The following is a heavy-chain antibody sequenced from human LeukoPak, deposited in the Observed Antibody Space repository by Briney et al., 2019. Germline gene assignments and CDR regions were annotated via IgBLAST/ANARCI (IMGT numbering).Heavy chain of an antibody. V-gene: IGHV3-48*04. J-gene: IGHJ6*02. CDR2: ISSSSGTI. CDR3: AREPTYYYYYGMDV. CDR1: GFTFSSYS. Sequence: GGSLRLSCAASGFTFSSYSMNWVRQAPGKGLEWVSYISSSSGTIYYADSVKGRFTISRDNAKNSLYLQMNSLRAEDTAVYYCAREPTYYYYYGMDVWGQGTTVTVSS.